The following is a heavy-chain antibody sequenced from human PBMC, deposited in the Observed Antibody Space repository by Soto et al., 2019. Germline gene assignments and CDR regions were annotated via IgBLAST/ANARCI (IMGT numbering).Heavy chain of an antibody. J-gene: IGHJ4*02. D-gene: IGHD2-21*02. Sequence: SETLSLTCTVSGGSISSYYWSWIRQPPGKGLEWIGYIYYSGSTNYNPSLKSRVTISVDTSKNQFSLKLSSVTAADTAVYYCARHLAYCGGDCYSYYFDYWGQGTLVTVSS. CDR3: ARHLAYCGGDCYSYYFDY. CDR2: IYYSGST. V-gene: IGHV4-59*08. CDR1: GGSISSYY.